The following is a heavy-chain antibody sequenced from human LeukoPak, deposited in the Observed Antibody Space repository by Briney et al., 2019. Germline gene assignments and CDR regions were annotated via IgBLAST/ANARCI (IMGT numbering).Heavy chain of an antibody. Sequence: PGGSLRLSCAASGFTFSDYYMSWIRQAPGKGLEWVSYISSSGSTIYYADSVKGRFTISRDNAKNLLYLQMNSLRAEDTAVYYCARGDVDTAMVTRRSRIWFGESPYGMDVWGQGTTVTVSS. CDR3: ARGDVDTAMVTRRSRIWFGESPYGMDV. D-gene: IGHD5-18*01. V-gene: IGHV3-11*01. CDR1: GFTFSDYY. J-gene: IGHJ6*02. CDR2: ISSSGSTI.